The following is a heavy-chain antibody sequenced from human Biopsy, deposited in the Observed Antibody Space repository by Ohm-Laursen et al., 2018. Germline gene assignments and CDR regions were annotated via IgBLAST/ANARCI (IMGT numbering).Heavy chain of an antibody. CDR3: ARDWGGDYGGNIDYYYFYGMDV. J-gene: IGHJ6*02. V-gene: IGHV3-11*01. CDR1: GFSVSSSHY. Sequence: SLRLSCSASGFSVSSSHYMSWVRQAPGQGLEWLSYISRSGSIIDYADSVKGRFTISRDNAQNTLYLQMNSLRADDTAVYYCARDWGGDYGGNIDYYYFYGMDVWGQGTTVTVSS. D-gene: IGHD4-23*01. CDR2: ISRSGSII.